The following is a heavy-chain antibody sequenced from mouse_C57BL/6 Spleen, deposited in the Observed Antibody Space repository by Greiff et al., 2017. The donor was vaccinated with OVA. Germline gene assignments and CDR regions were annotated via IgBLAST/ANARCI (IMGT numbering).Heavy chain of an antibody. CDR2: ISSGGSYT. CDR1: GFTFSSYG. J-gene: IGHJ2*01. V-gene: IGHV5-6*01. Sequence: EVHLVESGGDLVKPGGSLKLSCAASGFTFSSYGMSWVRQTPDKRLEWVATISSGGSYTYYPDSVKGRFTISRDNAKNTLYLQMSSLKSEDTAMYYCARHAEYYFDYWGQGTTLTVSS. CDR3: ARHAEYYFDY.